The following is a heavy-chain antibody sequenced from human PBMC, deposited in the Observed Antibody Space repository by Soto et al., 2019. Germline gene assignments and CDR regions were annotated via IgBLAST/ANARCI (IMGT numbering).Heavy chain of an antibody. V-gene: IGHV3-11*01. CDR1: GFSFSDYY. J-gene: IGHJ6*02. Sequence: PGGSLRLSCAASGFSFSDYYMSWIRQAPGKGLEWVSYISSSGSTIYYADSVKGRFTISRDNAKNSLYLQMNSLRAEDTAVYYCARDQAVLRFLEWLQRPVYYYYGMDVWGQGTTVTVSS. CDR3: ARDQAVLRFLEWLQRPVYYYYGMDV. D-gene: IGHD3-3*01. CDR2: ISSSGSTI.